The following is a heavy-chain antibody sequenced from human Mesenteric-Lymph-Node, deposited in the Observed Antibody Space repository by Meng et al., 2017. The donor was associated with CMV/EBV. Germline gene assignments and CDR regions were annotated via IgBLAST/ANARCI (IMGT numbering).Heavy chain of an antibody. CDR1: RASISSYY. J-gene: IGHJ5*02. D-gene: IGHD2-15*01. CDR2: IYNSGSI. Sequence: ESLKISCTVSRASISSYYWSWIRQPPGKGLEWIGYIYNSGSINYNPSLKGRVTISVDTSKNQFSLKLSSVTAADKAVYYCARALGYCSGGSCSTYNWFDPWGQGTLVTVSS. V-gene: IGHV4-59*01. CDR3: ARALGYCSGGSCSTYNWFDP.